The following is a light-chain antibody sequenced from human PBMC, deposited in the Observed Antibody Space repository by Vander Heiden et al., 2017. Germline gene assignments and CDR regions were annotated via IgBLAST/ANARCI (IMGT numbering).Light chain of an antibody. J-gene: IGLJ1*01. CDR1: SGDVGRYDF. Sequence: QSALTQPPSASGSPGQSVTISCTGTSGDVGRYDFVSWSQQHPGEAPKLIISEVTERPSGVPHRFSGSKSGNTASLTVSGLQAEDEADYYCSAYAGTNNYVFGTGTWVTVL. V-gene: IGLV2-8*01. CDR3: SAYAGTNNYV. CDR2: EVT.